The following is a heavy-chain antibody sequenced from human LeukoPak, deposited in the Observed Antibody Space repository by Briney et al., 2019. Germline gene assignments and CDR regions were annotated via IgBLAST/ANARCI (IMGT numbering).Heavy chain of an antibody. J-gene: IGHJ6*02. CDR2: IWYDGSKK. D-gene: IGHD3-9*01. Sequence: GGSLRLSCAASGFTFSSYAMHWVRQAPGKGLEWVAVIWYDGSKKYYADSVKGRFTISRDNSKNTLYLQMNALRAEDTAVYYCARVANITTFGMDVWGLGTTVTVSS. CDR1: GFTFSSYA. V-gene: IGHV3-33*08. CDR3: ARVANITTFGMDV.